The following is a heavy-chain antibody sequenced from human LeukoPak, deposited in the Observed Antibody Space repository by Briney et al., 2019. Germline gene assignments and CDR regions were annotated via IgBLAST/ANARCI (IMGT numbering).Heavy chain of an antibody. CDR1: GFTFSSYG. J-gene: IGHJ4*02. V-gene: IGHV3-33*01. Sequence: PGGSLRLSCAASGFTFSSYGMHWVRQAPGKGLEWVAVRWYDGSNKYYADSVKGRFTISRDNSKNTLYLQMNSLRAEDTAVYYCARGYSYGSGSYYCDYWGQGTLVTVSS. D-gene: IGHD3-10*01. CDR2: RWYDGSNK. CDR3: ARGYSYGSGSYYCDY.